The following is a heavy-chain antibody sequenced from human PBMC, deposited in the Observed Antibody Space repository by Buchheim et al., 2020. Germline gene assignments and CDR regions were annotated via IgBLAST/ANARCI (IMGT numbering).Heavy chain of an antibody. CDR3: AKDSRVWFGESPYYFDY. J-gene: IGHJ4*02. CDR1: GFTFSSYA. D-gene: IGHD3-10*01. CDR2: ISGSGGST. Sequence: EVQLLESGGGLVQPGGSLRLSCAASGFTFSSYAMSWVRQAPGKGLEWVSAISGSGGSTYYADSGKGRFTISSDTSKNTLYLQMNSLRAEDTAVYYCAKDSRVWFGESPYYFDYWGQGTL. V-gene: IGHV3-23*01.